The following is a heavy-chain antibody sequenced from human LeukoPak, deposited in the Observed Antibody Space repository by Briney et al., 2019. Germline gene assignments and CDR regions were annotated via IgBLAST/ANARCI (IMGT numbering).Heavy chain of an antibody. D-gene: IGHD6-19*01. CDR3: AREEVSVAGTYNWFDP. Sequence: ASVKVSCKASGYTFTSYYMHWVRQAPGQGLEWMGIINPSGGSTSYAQKFQGRVTMTRDTSTSTVYIELSSLRSEDTAVYYCAREEVSVAGTYNWFDPWGQGTLVTVSS. J-gene: IGHJ5*02. CDR2: INPSGGST. V-gene: IGHV1-46*01. CDR1: GYTFTSYY.